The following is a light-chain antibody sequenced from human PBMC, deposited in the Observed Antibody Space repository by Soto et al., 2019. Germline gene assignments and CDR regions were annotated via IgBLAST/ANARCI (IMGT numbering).Light chain of an antibody. CDR2: GAS. Sequence: EIVLTQSPGTLSLSPGARATLSCRASQSFSGSYLAWYQQKPGQGPRLLIYGASIRATGIPDRFSGSGCGTDFTLTISRLEPEDFAVYYCQRFGSSWTFGQGTKVEIK. V-gene: IGKV3-20*01. CDR1: QSFSGSY. J-gene: IGKJ1*01. CDR3: QRFGSSWT.